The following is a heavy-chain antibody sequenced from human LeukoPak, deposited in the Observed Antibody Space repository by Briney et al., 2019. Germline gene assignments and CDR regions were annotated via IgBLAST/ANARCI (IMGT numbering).Heavy chain of an antibody. Sequence: SGTLSLTCAVYGGSFSGYYWSWIRQPPGKGLEWIGEINHSGSTNYNSSLKSRVTISVDTSKNQFSLKLSSVTAADTAVYYCARVYKWGYQLLYYFDYWGQGTLVTVSS. D-gene: IGHD2-2*01. CDR3: ARVYKWGYQLLYYFDY. V-gene: IGHV4-34*01. CDR1: GGSFSGYY. J-gene: IGHJ4*02. CDR2: INHSGST.